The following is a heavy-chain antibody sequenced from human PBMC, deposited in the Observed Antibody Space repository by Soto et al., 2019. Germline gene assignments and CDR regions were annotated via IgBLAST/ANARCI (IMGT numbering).Heavy chain of an antibody. J-gene: IGHJ5*02. CDR1: GCNFSNHW. CDR2: ITSDGKSK. V-gene: IGHV3-74*01. Sequence: XGSLRLSCAASGCNFSNHWMHWVRQRPAEGLVWVSRITSDGKSKAYAESVKGRFAISRDNAKNTLYLQMNGLTAEDTAVYYCARESGAWPLNWFDLWGQGPLVTVSS. CDR3: ARESGAWPLNWFDL.